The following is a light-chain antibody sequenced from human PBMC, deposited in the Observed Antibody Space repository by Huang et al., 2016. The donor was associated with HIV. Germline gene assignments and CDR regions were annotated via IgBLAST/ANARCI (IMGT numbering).Light chain of an antibody. CDR1: QSVSRF. J-gene: IGKJ4*01. CDR2: DAS. CDR3: QQRSSWPRVT. V-gene: IGKV3-11*01. Sequence: EIVLTQSPATLSLSPGERATLSGRASQSVSRFLAWYQQKAGQAPRLLIYDASNRAIDIPARFSGSGSGTEFTLTISSLEPEDFAVYYCQQRSSWPRVTFGGGTKVELK.